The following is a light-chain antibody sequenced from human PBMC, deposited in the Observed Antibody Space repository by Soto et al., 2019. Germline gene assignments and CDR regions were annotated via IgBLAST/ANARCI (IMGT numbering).Light chain of an antibody. Sequence: EIVMTQSPATLSLSQGERASLYCRASQSVGSNLAWFQQKPGQPPRILIYGASSRDTGIPDRFSGSGSGTEFTLTISRLQSEDFAVYYCQQYNNWPRAFGQGTKVDIK. CDR1: QSVGSN. CDR3: QQYNNWPRA. CDR2: GAS. V-gene: IGKV3D-15*01. J-gene: IGKJ1*01.